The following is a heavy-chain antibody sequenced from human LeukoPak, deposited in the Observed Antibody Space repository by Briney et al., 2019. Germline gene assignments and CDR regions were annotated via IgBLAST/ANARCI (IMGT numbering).Heavy chain of an antibody. CDR3: ARFYGSGSYRTPLFDY. D-gene: IGHD3-10*01. J-gene: IGHJ4*02. CDR1: GGSFSGYY. V-gene: IGHV4-34*01. Sequence: SETLSLTCAVYGGSFSGYYWSWIRQPPGKGLEWIGEINHSGSTNYNPSLKSRVTISVDTSKNQFSLKLSSVTAADTAVYYCARFYGSGSYRTPLFDYWGQGTLVTVSS. CDR2: INHSGST.